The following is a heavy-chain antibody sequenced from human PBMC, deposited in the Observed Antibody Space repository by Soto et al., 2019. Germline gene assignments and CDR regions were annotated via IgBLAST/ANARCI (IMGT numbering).Heavy chain of an antibody. J-gene: IGHJ6*02. V-gene: IGHV4-31*03. CDR3: ARDTPPPDSGYYYYGMDV. CDR1: GGSISSGGYY. Sequence: ASETLSLTCTVSGGSISSGGYYWSWIRQHPGKGLEWIGYIYYSGSTYYNPSLKSRVTISVDTSKNQFSLKLSSVTAADTAVYYCARDTPPPDSGYYYYGMDVWGQGTTVTVSS. CDR2: IYYSGST. D-gene: IGHD6-25*01.